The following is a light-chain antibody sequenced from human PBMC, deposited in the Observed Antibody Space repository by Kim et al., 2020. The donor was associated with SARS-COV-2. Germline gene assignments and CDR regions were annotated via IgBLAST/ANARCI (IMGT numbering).Light chain of an antibody. J-gene: IGLJ2*01. V-gene: IGLV3-1*01. CDR1: NLGVKY. CDR3: QAWDSTPPG. CDR2: QHL. Sequence: SYELTQPPSVSVSPGQTASITCSGSNLGVKYPYWYQKNPGQSPVLATYQHLNRPPGSSHRSPGPTPGNTATLTISRAQPMDEPAYYCQAWDSTPPGFGGG.